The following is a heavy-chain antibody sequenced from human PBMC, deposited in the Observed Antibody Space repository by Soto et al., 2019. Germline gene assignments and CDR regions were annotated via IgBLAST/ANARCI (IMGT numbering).Heavy chain of an antibody. Sequence: QVQLQESGPGLVKPSQTLSLTCTVSGGSISSGGYYWSWIRQHPGKGLEWIGYIYYSGRTYYNPSLKSRVTISVDTSKNQSSLKLSSVTAADTAVYYCARVNQISYYYCMDVWGQGTTVTVSS. D-gene: IGHD2-2*01. CDR2: IYYSGRT. CDR3: ARVNQISYYYCMDV. J-gene: IGHJ6*02. V-gene: IGHV4-31*03. CDR1: GGSISSGGYY.